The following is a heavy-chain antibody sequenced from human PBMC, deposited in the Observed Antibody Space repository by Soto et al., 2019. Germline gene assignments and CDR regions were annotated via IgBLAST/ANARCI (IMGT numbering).Heavy chain of an antibody. Sequence: EVRLVESGGGVVQPGGSLRLSCAASGFTFSTSQMNWVRQAPGKGLEWLSYISSSGSSRYYADSVKGRFTIARDNAKKSLYLQMNSLRVEDTAVYYCAREGSSDGYDILGQGTKGTVSS. J-gene: IGHJ3*02. V-gene: IGHV3-48*03. D-gene: IGHD3-10*01. CDR2: ISSSGSSR. CDR1: GFTFSTSQ. CDR3: AREGSSDGYDI.